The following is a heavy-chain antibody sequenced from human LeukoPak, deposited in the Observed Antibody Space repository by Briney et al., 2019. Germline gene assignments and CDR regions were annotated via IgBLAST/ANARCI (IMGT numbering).Heavy chain of an antibody. D-gene: IGHD6-19*01. CDR3: VRSRGDSSRWYVLY. V-gene: IGHV1-18*01. CDR1: GYTFTTYG. J-gene: IGHJ4*02. Sequence: ASVKVSCKASGYTFTTYGISWVRQAPGQGLEWMGWISANNGKTNYTQRLQGRVTMTTDISTSTAYMELRSLRSDDTAVYYCVRSRGDSSRWYVLYWGQGTLVTVSS. CDR2: ISANNGKT.